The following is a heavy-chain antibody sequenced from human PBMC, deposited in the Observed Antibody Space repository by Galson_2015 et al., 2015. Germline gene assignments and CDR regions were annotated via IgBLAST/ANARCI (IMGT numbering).Heavy chain of an antibody. J-gene: IGHJ3*01. D-gene: IGHD3-10*01. CDR1: GFDFSEHW. V-gene: IGHV3-72*01. Sequence: SLRLSCAASGFDFSEHWMDWVRQAPGKGLQWVGRIRHKVKGYSTEYAASAKGRFTISRDDSKNLLYLQMNNLKTEDTAVYYCVKAKETAGGCFYLLGQRTMATVS. CDR3: VKAKETAGGCFYL. CDR2: IRHKVKGYST.